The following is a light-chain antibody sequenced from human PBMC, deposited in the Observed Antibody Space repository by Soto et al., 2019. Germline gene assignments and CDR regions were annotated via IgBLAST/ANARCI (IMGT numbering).Light chain of an antibody. CDR1: QSVSNSY. J-gene: IGKJ2*01. V-gene: IGKV3-20*01. Sequence: EIVLTQSPGTLSLSPGERVTLSCRASQSVSNSYLAWYQQKPGQAPRLLIYGASSRATGIPDRFSGSRSGTGFTLTISRLEPEDFAVYYCHQDGDLVRHTFGQGTKLEI. CDR3: HQDGDLVRHT. CDR2: GAS.